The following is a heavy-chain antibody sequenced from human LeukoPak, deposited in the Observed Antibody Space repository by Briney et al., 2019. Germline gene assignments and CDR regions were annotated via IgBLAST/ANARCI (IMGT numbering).Heavy chain of an antibody. CDR2: IYYSGST. Sequence: SETLSLTCTVSGGSISSSSYYWGWIRQPPGKGLEWIGSIYYSGSTYYNPSLKSRVTISVDTSKNQFSLKLSSVTAADTAVYYCARAGYSSSYFYYYYYMDVWGKGTTVTVSS. CDR3: ARAGYSSSYFYYYYYMDV. J-gene: IGHJ6*03. CDR1: GGSISSSSYY. D-gene: IGHD6-6*01. V-gene: IGHV4-39*07.